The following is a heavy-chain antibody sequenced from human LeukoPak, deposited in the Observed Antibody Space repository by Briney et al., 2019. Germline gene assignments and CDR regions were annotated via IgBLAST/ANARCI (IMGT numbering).Heavy chain of an antibody. CDR2: IYGGGST. CDR3: ASAREYCGGAECYEYFQH. Sequence: GGSLRLSCAASGFTVRTHSMSWVRPAPGEGLEWVSVIYGGGSTYYADSVNGRFTSSRDSSKNTLFLQMNSLRAEDTALYYCASAREYCGGAECYEYFQHWGQGTLVTVSS. CDR1: GFTVRTHS. V-gene: IGHV3-53*01. J-gene: IGHJ1*01. D-gene: IGHD2-21*01.